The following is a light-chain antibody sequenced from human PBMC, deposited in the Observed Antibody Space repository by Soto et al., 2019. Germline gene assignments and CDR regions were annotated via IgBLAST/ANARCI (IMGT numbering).Light chain of an antibody. V-gene: IGKV3-15*01. CDR3: QEYNNWPTKV. J-gene: IGKJ5*01. Sequence: EIVMTQSPATLAVSTGERATVSXRASQSFSHNFAWYQQQPVXXTRLXXXGQXTRASGIPARFSGSGSGTEFPRTRNGLHCAYFQVYYCQEYNNWPTKVVGQGTRLDIK. CDR2: GQX. CDR1: QSFSHN.